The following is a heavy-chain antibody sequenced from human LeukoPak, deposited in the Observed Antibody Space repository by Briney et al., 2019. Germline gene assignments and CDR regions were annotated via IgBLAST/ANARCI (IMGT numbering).Heavy chain of an antibody. Sequence: AXXKVSCKASGYTFTSYFMHWVRQAPGQGLEWMGIFNPSGGSTSYAQKFQGRVTMTRDMSTSTVYMKLSSLRSEDTAVYYCARGDGYNGEDAFDIWGQGTMVTVSS. CDR2: FNPSGGST. CDR1: GYTFTSYF. D-gene: IGHD5-24*01. V-gene: IGHV1-46*01. CDR3: ARGDGYNGEDAFDI. J-gene: IGHJ3*02.